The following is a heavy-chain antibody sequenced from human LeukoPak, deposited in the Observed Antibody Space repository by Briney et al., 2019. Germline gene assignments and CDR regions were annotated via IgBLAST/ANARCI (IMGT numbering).Heavy chain of an antibody. CDR1: GGSISGYY. CDR3: ARLITGTTTAFDI. Sequence: AETLSLTCSVSGGSISGYYWTWIRQPAGKGLEWIGRVYTSGSTHYNPSLKTRLTMSVDTSKNQFSLKLSSLTAADTAVYYCARLITGTTTAFDIWGQGTMVTVSS. V-gene: IGHV4-4*07. D-gene: IGHD1-7*01. CDR2: VYTSGST. J-gene: IGHJ3*02.